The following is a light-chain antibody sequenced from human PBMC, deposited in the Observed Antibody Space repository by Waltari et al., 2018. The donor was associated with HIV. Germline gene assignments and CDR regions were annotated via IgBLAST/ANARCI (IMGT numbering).Light chain of an antibody. J-gene: IGLJ2*01. V-gene: IGLV1-40*01. CDR2: GNR. CDR1: SSNIGAGYD. CDR3: QSYDSDLSSWF. Sequence: QSVLTQSPSVSGAPGQRVTISCTGSSSNIGAGYDVLWYQQLPGTAPKLLIYGNRNRPSGVPVRFSASKSGASAALAITGLRAEDEATYYCQSYDSDLSSWFFGGGTKLTVL.